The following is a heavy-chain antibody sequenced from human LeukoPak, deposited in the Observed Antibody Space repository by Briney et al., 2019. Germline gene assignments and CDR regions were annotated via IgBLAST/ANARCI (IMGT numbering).Heavy chain of an antibody. J-gene: IGHJ4*02. D-gene: IGHD3-16*01. V-gene: IGHV3-23*01. CDR3: ARDGQRGDS. CDR1: GFTFSSYA. Sequence: GGSLRLSCAASGFTFSSYAMSWVRQAPGKGLEWVSAISGSGGSTYYADSVKGRFTISRDNAKNSLYLQMNSLRAEDTAVYYCARDGQRGDSWGQGTLVTVSS. CDR2: ISGSGGST.